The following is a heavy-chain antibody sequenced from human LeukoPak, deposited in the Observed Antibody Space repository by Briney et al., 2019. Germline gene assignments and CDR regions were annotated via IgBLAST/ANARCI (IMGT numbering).Heavy chain of an antibody. CDR1: GGTFSSYA. Sequence: GASVKVSCKASGGTFSSYAISWVRQAPGQGLEWMGRIIPILGIANYAQKFQGRVTITADKSTSTAYMELSSLRSEDTAVYYCAREGIGAYCGGDCASGAFDIWGQGTMVTVSS. CDR3: AREGIGAYCGGDCASGAFDI. V-gene: IGHV1-69*04. J-gene: IGHJ3*02. D-gene: IGHD2-21*02. CDR2: IIPILGIA.